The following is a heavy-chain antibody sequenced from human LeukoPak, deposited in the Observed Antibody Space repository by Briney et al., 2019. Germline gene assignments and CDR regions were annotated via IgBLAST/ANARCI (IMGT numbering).Heavy chain of an antibody. J-gene: IGHJ4*02. CDR2: ISAYNGNT. Sequence: GASVKVSCKASGYSFTSYAMHWVRQAPGQRLEWMGWISAYNGNTNYAQKLQGRVTMTTDTSTSTAYMELRSLRSDDTAVYYCARDSGAAHSGFDYWGQGTLVTVSS. CDR3: ARDSGAAHSGFDY. CDR1: GYSFTSYA. V-gene: IGHV1-18*01. D-gene: IGHD3-10*01.